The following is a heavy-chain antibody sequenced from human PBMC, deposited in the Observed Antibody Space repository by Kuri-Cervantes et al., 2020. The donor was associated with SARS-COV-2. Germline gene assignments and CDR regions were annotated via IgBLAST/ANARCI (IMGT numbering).Heavy chain of an antibody. CDR3: AKDPLYRGTYDLGKLDY. V-gene: IGHV3-30*02. Sequence: GESLKISCAASGFTFNNYDMHWVRRAPGKGLEWVAFLRYDGGEKHYADSVKGRLTISRDSSKNTLYLEMNSLRVEDTAVYYCAKDPLYRGTYDLGKLDYWGRGTLVTVSS. J-gene: IGHJ4*02. D-gene: IGHD3-3*01. CDR1: GFTFNNYD. CDR2: LRYDGGEK.